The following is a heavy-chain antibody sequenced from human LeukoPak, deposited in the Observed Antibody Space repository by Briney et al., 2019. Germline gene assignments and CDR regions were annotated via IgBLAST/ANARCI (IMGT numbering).Heavy chain of an antibody. Sequence: PGGSLRLSCAASGFTFSSYWMSWVRQAPGKGLEWVANIKQDGSEKYYVDSVKGRFTISRDNAKNSLYLQMNSLRAEDTAVYYCASHSSGWFSRYYYYYGMDVWGQGTTVTVSS. J-gene: IGHJ6*02. CDR3: ASHSSGWFSRYYYYYGMDV. D-gene: IGHD6-19*01. V-gene: IGHV3-7*03. CDR2: IKQDGSEK. CDR1: GFTFSSYW.